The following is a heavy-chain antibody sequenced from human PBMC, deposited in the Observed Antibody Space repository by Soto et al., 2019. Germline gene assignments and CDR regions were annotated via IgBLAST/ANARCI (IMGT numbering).Heavy chain of an antibody. V-gene: IGHV1-18*01. D-gene: IGHD6-13*01. CDR2: ISAYNGNT. J-gene: IGHJ5*02. CDR1: GYTVASSG. CDR3: ARVDSWYRWFDP. Sequence: ASVRVPCKASGYTVASSGIGCVRQAPGQGLEWMGWISAYNGNTTYAQKLQGRVTMTTDTSTSAAYMELRSLRSDDTAVYYCARVDSWYRWFDPWGQGTLVTVSS.